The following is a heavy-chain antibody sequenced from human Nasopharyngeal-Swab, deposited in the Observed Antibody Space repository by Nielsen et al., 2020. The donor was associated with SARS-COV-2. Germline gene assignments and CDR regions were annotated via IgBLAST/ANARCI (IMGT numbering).Heavy chain of an antibody. Sequence: GESLKISCAASGFTFSDYWMHWVRQAPGKGLVGVSHIDLNAIGTAYADSLKGRFTISRDNAKTTLYLQMNSLRAEDTAIYYCARGSSDWNGIDYWGQGTLVTVSS. J-gene: IGHJ4*02. D-gene: IGHD6-19*01. CDR3: ARGSSDWNGIDY. CDR1: GFTFSDYW. V-gene: IGHV3-74*01. CDR2: IDLNAIGT.